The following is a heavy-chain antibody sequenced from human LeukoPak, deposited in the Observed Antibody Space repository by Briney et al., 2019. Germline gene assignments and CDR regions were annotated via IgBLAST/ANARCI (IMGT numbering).Heavy chain of an antibody. CDR1: GGSISSGGYY. J-gene: IGHJ3*02. V-gene: IGHV4-31*03. CDR3: ARDQSYDILTGYYDAFDI. Sequence: SQTLSLTRTVSGGSISSGGYYWSWIRQHPGKGLEWIGYIYYSGSTYYNPSLKSRVTISVDTSKNQFSLKLSSVTAADTAVYYCARDQSYDILTGYYDAFDIWGQGTMVTVSS. D-gene: IGHD3-9*01. CDR2: IYYSGST.